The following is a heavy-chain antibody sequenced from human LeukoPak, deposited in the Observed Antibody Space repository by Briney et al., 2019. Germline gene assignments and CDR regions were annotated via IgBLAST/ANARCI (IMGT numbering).Heavy chain of an antibody. CDR3: ARDLGGSGSYYKEDYYYYYMDV. D-gene: IGHD3-10*01. Sequence: ASVKVSCKASGYTFTSYGISWVRQAPGQGLEWMGWISAYNGNTNYAQKLQGRVTMTTDTSTSTAYMELSSLRSEDTAVYYCARDLGGSGSYYKEDYYYYYMDVWGKGTTVTVSS. CDR2: ISAYNGNT. CDR1: GYTFTSYG. V-gene: IGHV1-18*01. J-gene: IGHJ6*03.